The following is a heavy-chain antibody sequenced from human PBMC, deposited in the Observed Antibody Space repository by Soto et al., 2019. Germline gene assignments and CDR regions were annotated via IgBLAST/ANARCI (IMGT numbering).Heavy chain of an antibody. D-gene: IGHD2-15*01. Sequence: QVQLVESGGGVVQPGRSLRLSCAASGFTFSSYGMHWVRQAPGKGLEWVAVIWYDGSNKYYADSVKGRFTIFRDNCKKKLTLHMNRLRAKETAMYYSGRDEYWSGGSCYSVPVCDDWGQGAQVTVSS. CDR2: IWYDGSNK. CDR1: GFTFSSYG. CDR3: GRDEYWSGGSCYSVPVCDD. J-gene: IGHJ4*02. V-gene: IGHV3-33*01.